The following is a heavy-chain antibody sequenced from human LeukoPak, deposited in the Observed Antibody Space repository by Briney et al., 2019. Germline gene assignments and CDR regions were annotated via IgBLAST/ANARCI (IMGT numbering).Heavy chain of an antibody. CDR1: GGSISSYY. V-gene: IGHV4-59*01. CDR3: ARERANVAPYDAFDI. CDR2: IYYSGST. J-gene: IGHJ3*02. Sequence: SETLSLTCTVSGGSISSYYWSWIRQPPGKGLEWIGYIYYSGSTNYNPSLKSRVTISVDTSKNQFSLKLSSVTAADTAVYHCARERANVAPYDAFDIWGQGAMVTVSS.